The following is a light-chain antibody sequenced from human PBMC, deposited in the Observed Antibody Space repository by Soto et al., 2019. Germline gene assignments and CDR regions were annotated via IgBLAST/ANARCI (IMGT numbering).Light chain of an antibody. CDR1: QSVSSN. J-gene: IGKJ1*01. Sequence: EIVMTQSPSTLSVSPGERATLSCRSSQSVSSNLAWYQRKPGQAPRHLIYGASTRATGIPARFSGSGSRTTFTLTIRSLKSEENAAYDCQQYNNWPPWTFGQGTKVDIK. CDR3: QQYNNWPPWT. CDR2: GAS. V-gene: IGKV3-15*01.